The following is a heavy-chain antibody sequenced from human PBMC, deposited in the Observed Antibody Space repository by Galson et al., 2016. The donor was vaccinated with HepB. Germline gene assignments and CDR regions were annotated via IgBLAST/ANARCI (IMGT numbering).Heavy chain of an antibody. CDR1: GFTFRSHG. V-gene: IGHV3-33*01. J-gene: IGHJ4*03. CDR3: MRGHGFFDY. CDR2: ILYDGTNK. Sequence: SLRLSCAASGFTFRSHGMHWVRQAPGKGLEWVAVILYDGTNKYYADFVKGRFTISRDNSKSTLYLQMNSLRPEDTAVYHCMRGHGFFDYWGQGTQVTVPS.